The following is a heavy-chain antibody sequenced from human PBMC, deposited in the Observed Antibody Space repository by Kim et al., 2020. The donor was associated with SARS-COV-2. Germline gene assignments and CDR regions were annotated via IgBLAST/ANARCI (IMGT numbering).Heavy chain of an antibody. D-gene: IGHD2-15*01. J-gene: IGHJ6*02. CDR1: GYTFTSYD. CDR3: ARGDLAATYYYYGMDV. CDR2: MNPNSGNT. Sequence: ASVKVSCKASGYTFTSYDINWVRQATGQGLEWMGWMNPNSGNTGYAQKFQGRVTMTRNTSISTAYMEMSSLRSEDTAVYYCARGDLAATYYYYGMDVWGQGTPVTFSS. V-gene: IGHV1-8*01.